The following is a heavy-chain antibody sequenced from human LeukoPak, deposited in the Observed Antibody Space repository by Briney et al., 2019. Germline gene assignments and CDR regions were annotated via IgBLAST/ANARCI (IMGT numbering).Heavy chain of an antibody. CDR2: VYYNGAT. Sequence: PSETLSLTCAVSGASVGSSYYFWGWIRQPPGEKLEWLGSVYYNGATYYNPSLRSRVTISLDTSKNQFTLTVTSVTVADTALYFCASRIVVSPTAIETWFDSWGQGTLVTVSS. V-gene: IGHV4-39*06. J-gene: IGHJ5*01. CDR3: ASRIVVSPTAIETWFDS. CDR1: GASVGSSYYF. D-gene: IGHD2-2*01.